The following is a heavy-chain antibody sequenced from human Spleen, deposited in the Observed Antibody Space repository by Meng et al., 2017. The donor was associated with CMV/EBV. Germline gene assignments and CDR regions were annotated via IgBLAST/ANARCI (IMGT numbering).Heavy chain of an antibody. CDR1: GFTFSDYY. D-gene: IGHD2-2*01. Sequence: SCAASGFTFSDYYMSWIRRAPGKGLEWVSYISSSGSTIYYADSVKGRFTISRDNAKNSLYLQMNSLRAEDTAVYYCARAEDIVVVPADYWGQGTLVTVSS. CDR3: ARAEDIVVVPADY. CDR2: ISSSGSTI. V-gene: IGHV3-11*01. J-gene: IGHJ4*02.